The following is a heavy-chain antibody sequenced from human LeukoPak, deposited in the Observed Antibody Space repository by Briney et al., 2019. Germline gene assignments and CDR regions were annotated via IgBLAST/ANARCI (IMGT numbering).Heavy chain of an antibody. V-gene: IGHV3-73*01. J-gene: IGHJ6*03. CDR1: GFTFSGSA. CDR2: IRSKANSYAT. Sequence: GGSLRLSCAASGFTFSGSAMHWVRQASGKGLEWVGRIRSKANSYATAYAASVKGRFTISRDDSKNTAYLQMNSLKTEDTAVYYCTRLPHENEEGPSSTSVGDYYYYMDVWGKGTTVTISS. CDR3: TRLPHENEEGPSSTSVGDYYYYMDV. D-gene: IGHD2-2*01.